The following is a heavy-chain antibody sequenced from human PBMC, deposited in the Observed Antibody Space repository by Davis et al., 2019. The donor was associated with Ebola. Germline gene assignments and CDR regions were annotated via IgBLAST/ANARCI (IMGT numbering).Heavy chain of an antibody. CDR2: IYYSGVT. Sequence: MPSETLSLTCTVSGGSMSSYYSSWIRQPPGKRLAWIGSIYYSGVTNYNPSLTSRVTISLDTSKNQFSLKLTSVTAADTAVYYCARDDRYSTSWYGMDVWGQGTTVTVSS. J-gene: IGHJ6*02. CDR1: GGSMSSYY. V-gene: IGHV4-59*01. D-gene: IGHD6-13*01. CDR3: ARDDRYSTSWYGMDV.